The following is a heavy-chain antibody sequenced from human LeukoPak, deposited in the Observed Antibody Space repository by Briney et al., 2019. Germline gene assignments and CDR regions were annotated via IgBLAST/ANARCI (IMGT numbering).Heavy chain of an antibody. CDR3: ANSIDFDYGDYYFDY. J-gene: IGHJ4*02. D-gene: IGHD4-17*01. CDR2: FYTSGST. CDR1: GGSLSSYY. V-gene: IGHV4-4*07. Sequence: SETLSLTCTVSGGSLSSYYWSWIRQPAGKGLEWIGRFYTSGSTKYNPSLKSRGAMSEDTSKNQFSLKLSSVTAADTAVYYCANSIDFDYGDYYFDYWGQGALVTISS.